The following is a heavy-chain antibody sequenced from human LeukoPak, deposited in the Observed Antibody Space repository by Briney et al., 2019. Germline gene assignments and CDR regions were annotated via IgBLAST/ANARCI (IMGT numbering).Heavy chain of an antibody. CDR3: ARSSISPHYYFCYMDV. V-gene: IGHV3-30*01. J-gene: IGHJ6*03. CDR1: GFTFSSYA. D-gene: IGHD2-2*01. CDR2: ISHDGNDK. Sequence: GGSLRLSCAASGFTFSSYAMHWVRQAPGKGLEWVAFISHDGNDKYFADSVRGRFTISRDISKNTLYLQMNSLRAEDTAVYYCARSSISPHYYFCYMDVWGKGTTVTVSS.